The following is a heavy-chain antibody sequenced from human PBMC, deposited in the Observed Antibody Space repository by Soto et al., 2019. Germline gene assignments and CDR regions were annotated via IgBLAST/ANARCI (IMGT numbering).Heavy chain of an antibody. CDR2: IVGRANSI. CDR1: GFTFSGYY. Sequence: QVQLVESGGGLVKPGGSLRLSCAASGFTFSGYYMSWIRQAPGKGLEWVAYIVGRANSIYYADSVKGRFTISRDNGKNSLFLQMNSLRVEDTAVYYCARLGSGWSVDYWGQGTLVTVSS. J-gene: IGHJ4*02. V-gene: IGHV3-11*01. D-gene: IGHD6-19*01. CDR3: ARLGSGWSVDY.